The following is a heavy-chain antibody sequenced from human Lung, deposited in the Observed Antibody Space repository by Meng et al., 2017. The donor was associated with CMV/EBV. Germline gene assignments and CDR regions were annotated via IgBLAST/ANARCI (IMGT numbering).Heavy chain of an antibody. CDR1: GFTFSSYG. V-gene: IGHV3-30*02. D-gene: IGHD4/OR15-4a*01. CDR3: AKMVRTLAPGGGFDY. J-gene: IGHJ4*02. CDR2: ILYDGSYK. Sequence: GESLKTSCAASGFTFSSYGMHWVRQAPDKGLEWVAFILYDGSYKYSPDSVKGRFTISRDNSKNTLYLQMNSLRAEDTAVYYCAKMVRTLAPGGGFDYWGQGTLVTVSS.